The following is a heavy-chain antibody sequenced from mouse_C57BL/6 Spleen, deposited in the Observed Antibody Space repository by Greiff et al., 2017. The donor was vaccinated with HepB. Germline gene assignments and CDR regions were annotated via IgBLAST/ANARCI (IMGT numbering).Heavy chain of an antibody. Sequence: VQLQQSGAELVRPGASVKLSCTASGFNIKDDYMHWVKQRPEQGLEWIGWIDPENGDTEYASKFQGKATITADTSSNTAYLQLSSLTSEDTAVYYCTRWVLLSYWGQGTTLTVSS. D-gene: IGHD1-1*01. CDR1: GFNIKDDY. CDR3: TRWVLLSY. CDR2: IDPENGDT. J-gene: IGHJ2*01. V-gene: IGHV14-4*01.